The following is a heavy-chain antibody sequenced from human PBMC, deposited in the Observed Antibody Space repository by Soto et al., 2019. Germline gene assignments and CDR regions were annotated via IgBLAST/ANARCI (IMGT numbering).Heavy chain of an antibody. J-gene: IGHJ6*03. V-gene: IGHV1-69*08. CDR3: ARDQGSYYDILTGYYYYYYMDV. CDR2: IIPILGIA. D-gene: IGHD3-9*01. Sequence: VQLVQSGAEVKKPGSSVKVSCKASGGTFSSYTISWVRQAPGQGLEWMGRIIPILGIANYAQKFQGRVTITADKSTSTAYMELSSLRSEDTAVYYCARDQGSYYDILTGYYYYYYMDVWGKGTTVTVSS. CDR1: GGTFSSYT.